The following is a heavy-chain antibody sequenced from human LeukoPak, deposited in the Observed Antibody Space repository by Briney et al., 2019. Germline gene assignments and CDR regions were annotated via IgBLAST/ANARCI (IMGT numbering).Heavy chain of an antibody. CDR2: IIPIFGTA. Sequence: SVKVSCKASGGTFSSYAISWVRQAPGQGLEWMGRIIPIFGTANYAQKFQGRVTITTDESTSTAYMELSSLRSEDTAVYYCARPYCDSSGYHALDYWGQGTLVTVSS. CDR3: ARPYCDSSGYHALDY. D-gene: IGHD3-22*01. CDR1: GGTFSSYA. V-gene: IGHV1-69*05. J-gene: IGHJ4*02.